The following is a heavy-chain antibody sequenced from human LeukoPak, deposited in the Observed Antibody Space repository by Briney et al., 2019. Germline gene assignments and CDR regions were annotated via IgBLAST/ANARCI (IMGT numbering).Heavy chain of an antibody. J-gene: IGHJ4*02. CDR1: GGSISSYY. V-gene: IGHV4-59*01. D-gene: IGHD3-9*01. CDR3: ARVYDILTGYYIFDY. CDR2: IYYSGST. Sequence: PSETLSLTCTVSGGSISSYYWSWIRQPPGKGLEWIGYIYYSGSTNYNPSLKSRVTISVDTSKNQFSLKLSSVTAADTAVYYCARVYDILTGYYIFDYWGQGTLVTVSS.